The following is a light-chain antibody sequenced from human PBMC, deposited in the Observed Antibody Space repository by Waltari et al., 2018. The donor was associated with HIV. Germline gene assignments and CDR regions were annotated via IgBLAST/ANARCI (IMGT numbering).Light chain of an antibody. V-gene: IGLV1-44*01. Sequence: QSVLTQSPSASATPGQRVTISCSGSSPNIGRNTVNWYQQLPGLAPKLLIYNNNQRPSGVPDRFSGSKSGTSASLAVSGLQSDDEADYYCAAWDDSLSGYVFGTGTKVTVL. CDR1: SPNIGRNT. CDR2: NNN. J-gene: IGLJ1*01. CDR3: AAWDDSLSGYV.